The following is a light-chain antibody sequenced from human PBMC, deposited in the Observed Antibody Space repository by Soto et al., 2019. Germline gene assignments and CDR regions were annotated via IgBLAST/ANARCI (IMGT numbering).Light chain of an antibody. CDR2: GAS. CDR1: QTISND. J-gene: IGKJ4*01. V-gene: IGKV3-15*01. Sequence: EVVMTQSPAPVSVSPGEEVTLSCRSSQTISNDLAWYQQKPGQAPRPLTYGASTRATGVPARFSGGGSGTEFTLTISSLQSEDFAFYYCQQNNKWPPVTFGGGTKVEIK. CDR3: QQNNKWPPVT.